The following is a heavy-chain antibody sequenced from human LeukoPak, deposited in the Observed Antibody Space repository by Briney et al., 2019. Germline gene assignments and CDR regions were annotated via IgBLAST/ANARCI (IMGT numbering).Heavy chain of an antibody. J-gene: IGHJ6*02. CDR3: AREDPQTTVPEGMDV. V-gene: IGHV4-39*07. CDR2: VYYSGST. Sequence: SSETLSLTCSVSGGSIRSSSYYWGWIRQPPGKGLEWIGSVYYSGSTYYNPSLKSRVTVSVDTSKNQFSLQLRSVTAADTAVYYCAREDPQTTVPEGMDVWGQGTTVTVSS. CDR1: GGSIRSSSYY. D-gene: IGHD4-17*01.